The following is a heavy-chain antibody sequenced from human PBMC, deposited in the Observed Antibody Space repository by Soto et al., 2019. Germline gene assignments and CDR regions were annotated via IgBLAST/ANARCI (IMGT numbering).Heavy chain of an antibody. J-gene: IGHJ4*02. D-gene: IGHD6-6*01. CDR3: AKHWDTTFSSSSH. CDR2: ISGSGGST. CDR1: GFTFTTYA. V-gene: IGHV3-23*01. Sequence: EVQLLESGGGLVQPGGSLRLSCAASGFTFTTYAMTWVRQAPGKGLEWVSAISGSGGSTYYADSVKGRFTISRDNSKYTLYLQMNSLRAEDTAVYYCAKHWDTTFSSSSHWGQGTLVTVSS.